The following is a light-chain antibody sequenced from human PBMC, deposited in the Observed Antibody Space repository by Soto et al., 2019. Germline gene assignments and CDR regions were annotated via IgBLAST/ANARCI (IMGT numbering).Light chain of an antibody. CDR1: QSVSSY. V-gene: IGKV3-15*01. CDR3: QQYENWPQLT. CDR2: GAS. J-gene: IGKJ4*01. Sequence: EIVLTQSPGTLSLSPGERATLSCRASQSVSSYLAWYQQKPGQAPSLLIYGASSRAPGIPTRFSGSGSGTEFTLTISSLQSEDFAVYYCQQYENWPQLTFGGGTKVDIK.